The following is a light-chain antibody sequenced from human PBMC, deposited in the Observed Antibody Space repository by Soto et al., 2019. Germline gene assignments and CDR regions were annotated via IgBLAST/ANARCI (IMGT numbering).Light chain of an antibody. V-gene: IGLV2-14*01. Sequence: QSVLTQPASVSGSPGQSITISCAGTSSDIGGYNYVSWYQQHPGKAPKVMIYEVSNRPSGVSNRFSGSKSGTLATLDITGLQTGDEADYYCGTWDSSLTIGVIFGGGTKLTVL. CDR3: GTWDSSLTIGVI. CDR1: SSDIGGYNY. CDR2: EVS. J-gene: IGLJ2*01.